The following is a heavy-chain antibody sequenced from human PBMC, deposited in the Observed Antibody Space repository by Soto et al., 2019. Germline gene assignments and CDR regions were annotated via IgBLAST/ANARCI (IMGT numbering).Heavy chain of an antibody. J-gene: IGHJ4*02. CDR3: TRDLPGRASFDS. D-gene: IGHD6-13*01. CDR1: GFSFNEFI. Sequence: DVQLVESGGGLVKPGRSLRLSCQGSGFSFNEFIMNWFRQAPGKGLEWVGLIRSRAYTGTTEYAASARGRFTISRDDSQSIAYLQMDSLKAEDTAVYFCTRDLPGRASFDSWGQGTLVTVSS. CDR2: IRSRAYTGTT. V-gene: IGHV3-49*05.